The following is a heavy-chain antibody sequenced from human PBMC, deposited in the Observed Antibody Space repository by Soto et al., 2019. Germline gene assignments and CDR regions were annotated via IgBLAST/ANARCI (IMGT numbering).Heavy chain of an antibody. J-gene: IGHJ5*02. V-gene: IGHV3-21*01. CDR2: ISSSSSYI. D-gene: IGHD6-6*01. Sequence: PGGSLRLSCAASGFTFSSYSMNWVRQAPGKGLEWVSSISSSSSYIYYADSVKGRFTISRDNAKNSLYLQMNSLRAEDTAVYYCARGQYSSSPDDWFDPWGQGTLVTVSS. CDR1: GFTFSSYS. CDR3: ARGQYSSSPDDWFDP.